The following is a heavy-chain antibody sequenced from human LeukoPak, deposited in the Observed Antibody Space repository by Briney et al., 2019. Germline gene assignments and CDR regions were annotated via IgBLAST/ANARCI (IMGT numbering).Heavy chain of an antibody. Sequence: GASVKVSCKASGYTFTSYYMHWVRQAPGQGLEWMGIINPSGGSTSYAQKFQGRVTMTRDTSTSTVYMELSSLTSEDTAVYYCVIMEIRDTGFHNGMDVWGQGTTVTVS. CDR1: GYTFTSYY. D-gene: IGHD1-7*01. J-gene: IGHJ6*02. CDR3: VIMEIRDTGFHNGMDV. CDR2: INPSGGST. V-gene: IGHV1-46*01.